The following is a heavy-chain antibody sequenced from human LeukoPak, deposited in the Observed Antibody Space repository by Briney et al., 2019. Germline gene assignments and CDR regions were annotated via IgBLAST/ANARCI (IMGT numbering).Heavy chain of an antibody. J-gene: IGHJ4*02. CDR3: AREGGVTTVKTFDY. D-gene: IGHD4-17*01. CDR1: GFTFSSYG. CDR2: ISYDGSNK. V-gene: IGHV3-30*03. Sequence: SGGSLRLSCVASGFTFSSYGMHWVRQAPGKGLEWVAVISYDGSNKYYADSVKGRFTISRDNSKNTLYLQMNSLRAEDTAVYYCAREGGVTTVKTFDYWGQGTLVTVSS.